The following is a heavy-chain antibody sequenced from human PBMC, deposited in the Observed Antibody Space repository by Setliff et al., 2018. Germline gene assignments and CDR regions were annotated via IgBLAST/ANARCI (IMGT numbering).Heavy chain of an antibody. CDR3: ARLSWNGLRYFGLDV. Sequence: SETLSLTCNVSGVSISSYHWSWIRQAPGKGLESLGYIQNSGGINYNPSLKSRVTISVDTSTNQFSLKLTSVTAADTAVYYCARLSWNGLRYFGLDVWGQGTTVTVSS. D-gene: IGHD3-3*01. CDR1: GVSISSYH. J-gene: IGHJ6*02. CDR2: IQNSGGI. V-gene: IGHV4-59*01.